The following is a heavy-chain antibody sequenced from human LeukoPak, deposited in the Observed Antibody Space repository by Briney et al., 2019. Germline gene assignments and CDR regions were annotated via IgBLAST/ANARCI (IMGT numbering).Heavy chain of an antibody. V-gene: IGHV3-53*01. J-gene: IGHJ4*02. CDR2: IYSSGNT. CDR3: ARGDGYNSYYFDY. Sequence: GGSLRFSCAASGFTVSSNYMSWVRQAPGKGLEWVSVIYSSGNTYYADSVKGRFTISRDNSKNTLYLQMNSLRAEDTAVYYCARGDGYNSYYFDYWGQGTLVTVSS. D-gene: IGHD5-24*01. CDR1: GFTVSSNY.